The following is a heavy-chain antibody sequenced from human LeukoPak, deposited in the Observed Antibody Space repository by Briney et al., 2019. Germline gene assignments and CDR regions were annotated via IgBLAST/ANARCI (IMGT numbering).Heavy chain of an antibody. D-gene: IGHD6-19*01. CDR2: INHSGST. CDR1: GGSFSGYY. Sequence: TLSLTCAVYGGSFSGYYWSWIRQPPGKGLEWIGEINHSGSTNYNPSLKSRVTISVDTSKNQFSLKLSSVTAADTAVYYCARRRRGWYTGTLDYWGQGTLVTVSS. V-gene: IGHV4-34*01. CDR3: ARRRRGWYTGTLDY. J-gene: IGHJ4*02.